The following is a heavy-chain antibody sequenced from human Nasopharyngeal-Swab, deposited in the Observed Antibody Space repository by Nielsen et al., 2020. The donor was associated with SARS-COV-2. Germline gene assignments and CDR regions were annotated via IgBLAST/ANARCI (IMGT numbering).Heavy chain of an antibody. D-gene: IGHD6-13*01. CDR3: ARGQDGAAAAL. CDR1: GGSFNGFY. Sequence: GSLRLSCSVSGGSFNGFYWNWIRQPPGKGLEWIGEINHNERTNYNPSLKSRVTMSVDTSTNQVSLKLNSLTATDTAVYYCARGQDGAAAALWGQGTLVTASS. V-gene: IGHV4-34*01. CDR2: INHNERT. J-gene: IGHJ4*02.